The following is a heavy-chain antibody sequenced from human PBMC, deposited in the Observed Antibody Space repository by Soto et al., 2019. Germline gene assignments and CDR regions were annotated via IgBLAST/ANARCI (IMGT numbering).Heavy chain of an antibody. V-gene: IGHV3-48*03. Sequence: GGSLRLSCAASGFTFSSYEMNWVRQAPGKGLEWVSYISSSGSTIYYADSVKGRFTISRDNAKNSLYLQMNSLRAEDTAVYYCAGGDYGDYYFDYWGQGTLVTVSS. J-gene: IGHJ4*02. CDR1: GFTFSSYE. CDR3: AGGDYGDYYFDY. D-gene: IGHD4-17*01. CDR2: ISSSGSTI.